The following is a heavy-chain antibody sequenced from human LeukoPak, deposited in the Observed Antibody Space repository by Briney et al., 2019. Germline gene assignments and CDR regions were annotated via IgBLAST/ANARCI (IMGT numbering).Heavy chain of an antibody. D-gene: IGHD4-17*01. V-gene: IGHV3-9*01. CDR1: GFTFDDYA. Sequence: PGGSLRLSCAASGFTFDDYATHWVRQAPGKGLEWVSGISWNSGSIGYADSVKGRFTISRDNAKNSLYLQMNSLRAEDTALYYCARTPGDYASYWGQGTLVTVPS. J-gene: IGHJ4*02. CDR2: ISWNSGSI. CDR3: ARTPGDYASY.